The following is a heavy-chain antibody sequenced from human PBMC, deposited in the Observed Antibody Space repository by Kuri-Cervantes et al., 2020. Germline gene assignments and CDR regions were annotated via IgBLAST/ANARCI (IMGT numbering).Heavy chain of an antibody. CDR3: ARTIAVAGRGYFDY. CDR1: GFSLSTSGVG. Sequence: SGPTLVKPTETLTLTCTVSGFSLSTSGVGVGWIRQPPGKALEWLALIDWDDDKYYSTSLKTRLTISKDTSKNQVVLTMTNMDPVDTATYYCARTIAVAGRGYFDYWGQGTLVTVSS. V-gene: IGHV2-70*01. J-gene: IGHJ4*02. CDR2: IDWDDDK. D-gene: IGHD6-19*01.